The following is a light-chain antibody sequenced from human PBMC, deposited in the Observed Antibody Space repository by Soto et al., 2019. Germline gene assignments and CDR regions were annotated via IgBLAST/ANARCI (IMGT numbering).Light chain of an antibody. V-gene: IGLV2-23*01. CDR1: SSDVGSYNL. CDR3: CSYAGSSTYV. Sequence: SALTQPASVSGSPGQSITISCTGTSSDVGSYNLVSWYQQHPGKAPKLMIYEGSKRPSGVSNRFSGSKYGNTASLTISGLQAEDEADYYCCSYAGSSTYVFGTGTKVTVL. CDR2: EGS. J-gene: IGLJ1*01.